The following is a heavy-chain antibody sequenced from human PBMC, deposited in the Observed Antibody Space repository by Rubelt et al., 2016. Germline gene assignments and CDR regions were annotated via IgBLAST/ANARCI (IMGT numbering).Heavy chain of an antibody. CDR3: AASLTYNNYPFDY. D-gene: IGHD4-11*01. CDR2: ISYDGSNK. Sequence: VQLVESGGGVVQPGRSLRLSCAASGFTFSSYAMHWVRQAPGKGLEWVAVISYDGSNKYYADSVKGRFTISRDNSKNTLYLQMNSLRAEDTAVYYCAASLTYNNYPFDYWGQGTLVTVSS. CDR1: GFTFSSYA. V-gene: IGHV3-30*04. J-gene: IGHJ4*02.